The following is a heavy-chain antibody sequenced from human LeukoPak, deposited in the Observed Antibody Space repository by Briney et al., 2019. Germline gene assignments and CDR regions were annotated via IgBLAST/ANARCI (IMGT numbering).Heavy chain of an antibody. D-gene: IGHD1-14*01. Sequence: ASVKVSCKASGYTFTGYYMHWVRQAPGQGLEWMGIINPSGGSTSYAQKFQGRVTMTRDTSTSTVYMELSSLRSEDTAVYYCARGGQPVYYYYYMDVWGKGTTVTVSS. V-gene: IGHV1-46*03. J-gene: IGHJ6*03. CDR3: ARGGQPVYYYYYMDV. CDR2: INPSGGST. CDR1: GYTFTGYY.